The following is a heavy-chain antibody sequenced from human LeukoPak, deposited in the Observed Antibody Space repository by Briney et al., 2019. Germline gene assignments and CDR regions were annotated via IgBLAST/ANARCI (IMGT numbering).Heavy chain of an antibody. Sequence: SETLSLTCTVSGDSISDYYWSWIRQPPGKGLEWIGYIHYSGSTNYSPSLKGRVTISVDTSKRQFSLKLSSVTAADTAVYYCARGTAIWFGELFPLGYYYGMDVWGQGTTVTVSS. D-gene: IGHD3-10*01. CDR3: ARGTAIWFGELFPLGYYYGMDV. CDR2: IHYSGST. V-gene: IGHV4-59*12. J-gene: IGHJ6*02. CDR1: GDSISDYY.